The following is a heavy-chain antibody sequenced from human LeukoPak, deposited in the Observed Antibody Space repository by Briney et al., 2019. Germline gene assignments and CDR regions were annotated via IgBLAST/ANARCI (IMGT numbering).Heavy chain of an antibody. Sequence: GGSLRLSCAASGFTFSTYAMSWVRQAPGRGLEWVAAISGGIMINTYYTDSVKGRFTISRDNSKNTLYLQMNSLRDDDTAVYYCAKDPVVGAPHVFDIWGQGTMVTVSS. V-gene: IGHV3-23*01. CDR2: ISGGIMINT. CDR1: GFTFSTYA. J-gene: IGHJ3*02. CDR3: AKDPVVGAPHVFDI. D-gene: IGHD3-16*02.